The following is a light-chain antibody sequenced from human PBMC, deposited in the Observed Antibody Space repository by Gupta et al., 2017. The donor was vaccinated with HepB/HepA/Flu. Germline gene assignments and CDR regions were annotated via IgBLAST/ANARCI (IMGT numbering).Light chain of an antibody. J-gene: IGKJ1*01. CDR2: TTS. CDR3: QHSDIFPLT. V-gene: IGKV1-39*01. CDR1: QRISIY. Sequence: DIQMTQSPSALSASVGERVTITCRASQRISIYLNWYQQRPGRAPNLLISTTSTVQSGVPSRFGGSGSGTDFTLTISRRQPEDFATYYCQHSDIFPLTFGQGTKVEIK.